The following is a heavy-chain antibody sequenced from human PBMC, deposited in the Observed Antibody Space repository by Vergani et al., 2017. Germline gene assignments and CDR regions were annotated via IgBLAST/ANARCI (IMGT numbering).Heavy chain of an antibody. CDR2: IIPMFGLG. V-gene: IGHV1-69*01. CDR1: GYTFTSYA. J-gene: IGHJ6*04. D-gene: IGHD2-15*01. Sequence: QVQLVQSGSELKKPGASVKVSCKASGYTFTSYAISWVRQAPGQGLEWMGGIIPMFGLGNYAQKFQGRLTITADEGTNTAYMELTSLRSEDTAVYFCAAWDCGSCSVSGSHPMDVWGRGTTVTVSS. CDR3: AAWDCGSCSVSGSHPMDV.